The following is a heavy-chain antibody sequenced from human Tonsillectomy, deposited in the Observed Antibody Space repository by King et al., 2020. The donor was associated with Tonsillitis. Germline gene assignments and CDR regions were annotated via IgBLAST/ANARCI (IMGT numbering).Heavy chain of an antibody. V-gene: IGHV1-69*01. Sequence: QLVQSGAEVKKPGSSVKVSCKASGGTFSNYAISWVRQAPGQGLEWMGGIIPIFGAANYAHTFQGRVTITADESTTTAYMELSSLRSEDTAVYFCARVLEPYGSGNYFFGFWGQGTLVTVSS. J-gene: IGHJ4*02. D-gene: IGHD3-10*01. CDR1: GGTFSNYA. CDR2: IIPIFGAA. CDR3: ARVLEPYGSGNYFFGF.